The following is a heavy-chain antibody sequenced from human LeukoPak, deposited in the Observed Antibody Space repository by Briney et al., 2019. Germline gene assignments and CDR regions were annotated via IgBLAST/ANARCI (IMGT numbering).Heavy chain of an antibody. V-gene: IGHV1-69*01. CDR3: ARDGAEYIEMATLKFDY. J-gene: IGHJ4*02. D-gene: IGHD5-24*01. CDR1: GGTFSSYA. Sequence: SVKVSCKASGGTFSSYAISWVRQAPGQGLEGMGGIIPIFGTANYAQKLQGRVTITADESTSTAYMELSSLRSEDTAMYYCARDGAEYIEMATLKFDYWGQGTLVTVSS. CDR2: IIPIFGTA.